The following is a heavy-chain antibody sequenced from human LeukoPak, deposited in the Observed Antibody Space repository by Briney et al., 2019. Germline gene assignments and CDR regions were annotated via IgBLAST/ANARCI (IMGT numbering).Heavy chain of an antibody. D-gene: IGHD2-15*01. CDR2: IKPDGSEA. Sequence: PGGSLRLSCATSGFSFTTYWMSWVRQTPGRVLEWVAKIKPDGSEASYMDSVKGRFTISRDNAKNSVYLQMNSLRVEETAVNYCARGQLADDQWGQGALVTVSS. J-gene: IGHJ4*02. CDR1: GFSFTTYW. V-gene: IGHV3-7*01. CDR3: ARGQLADDQ.